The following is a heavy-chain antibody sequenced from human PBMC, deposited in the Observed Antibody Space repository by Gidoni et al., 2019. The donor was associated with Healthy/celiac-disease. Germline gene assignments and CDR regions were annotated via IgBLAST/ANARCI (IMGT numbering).Heavy chain of an antibody. V-gene: IGHV3-33*01. Sequence: QVQLVESGGGVVQPGRSLRLSCAASGFTLSSYGMHWVRQAPGKGLEWVAVIWYDGSNKYYADSVKGRFTISRDNSKNTLYLQMNSLRAEDTAVYYCARDGEQWLVLSWFDPWGQGTLVTVSS. CDR2: IWYDGSNK. D-gene: IGHD6-19*01. CDR1: GFTLSSYG. CDR3: ARDGEQWLVLSWFDP. J-gene: IGHJ5*02.